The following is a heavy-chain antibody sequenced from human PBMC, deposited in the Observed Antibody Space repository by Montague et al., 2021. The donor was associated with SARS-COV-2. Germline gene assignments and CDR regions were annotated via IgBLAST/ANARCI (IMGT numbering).Heavy chain of an antibody. V-gene: IGHV3-23*01. CDR3: ARPRWDAFDI. CDR1: GFTFSNYG. CDR2: ISASGSLT. Sequence: SLRLSCAASGFTFSNYGVNWVRQAPGKGLQWVSSISASGSLTYYAESVKGRFTISRDNSKNLLYLQMNSLRAEDTAVYYCARPRWDAFDIWGQGTMVTVSS. J-gene: IGHJ3*02. D-gene: IGHD6-13*01.